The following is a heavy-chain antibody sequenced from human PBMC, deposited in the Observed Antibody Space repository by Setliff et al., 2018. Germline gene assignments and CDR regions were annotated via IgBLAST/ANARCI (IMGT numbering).Heavy chain of an antibody. CDR3: ARLPPLHTPMALTFDY. V-gene: IGHV4-34*01. CDR1: GGSFSGYY. D-gene: IGHD5-18*01. CDR2: INHSGST. J-gene: IGHJ4*02. Sequence: PSETLSLTCAVYGGSFSGYYWSWIRQPPGKGLEWIGEINHSGSTNYNPSLKNRVTISVDTSKNQFSMELRSVTAADTAVYYRARLPPLHTPMALTFDYWGQGIQVPVSS.